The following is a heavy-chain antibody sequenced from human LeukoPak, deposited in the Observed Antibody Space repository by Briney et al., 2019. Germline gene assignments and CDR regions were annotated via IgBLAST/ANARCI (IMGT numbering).Heavy chain of an antibody. Sequence: TSETLSLTCAVYGGSFSGYYWSWIRQPPGKGLEWIGEINHSGSTNYNPSLKSRVTISVDTSKNQFSLKLSSVTAADTAVYYCARGKSVKDWFDPWGQGTLVTVSS. V-gene: IGHV4-34*01. CDR3: ARGKSVKDWFDP. CDR1: GGSFSGYY. D-gene: IGHD3-3*01. CDR2: INHSGST. J-gene: IGHJ5*02.